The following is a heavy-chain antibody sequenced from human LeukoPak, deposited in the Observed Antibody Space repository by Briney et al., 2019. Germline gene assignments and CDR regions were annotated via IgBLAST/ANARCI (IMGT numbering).Heavy chain of an antibody. CDR2: ISAYDGNT. J-gene: IGHJ4*02. CDR1: GYTFTSYG. CDR3: ARVTRYSSSRCLDY. Sequence: ASVKVSCKASGYTFTSYGISWVRQAPGQGLEWMGWISAYDGNTNYAQKLQGRVTMTTDTSTSTAYMELRSLRSDDTAVYYCARVTRYSSSRCLDYWGQGTLVTVSS. V-gene: IGHV1-18*04. D-gene: IGHD6-13*01.